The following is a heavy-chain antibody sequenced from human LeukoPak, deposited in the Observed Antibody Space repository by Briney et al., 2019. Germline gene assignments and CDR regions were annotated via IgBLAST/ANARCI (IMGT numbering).Heavy chain of an antibody. J-gene: IGHJ6*03. CDR2: IYYSGST. CDR1: GGSISSGDYY. CDR3: ARSGQVWFGEQLRGKKYYYMDV. D-gene: IGHD3-10*01. V-gene: IGHV4-30-4*02. Sequence: SDTLSPTCTVSGGSISSGDYYWSWIRQPPGKGLEWIGYIYYSGSTYYYPSLKSRITISVDKSKSQFSLKLSSVTAADTAVYYCARSGQVWFGEQLRGKKYYYMDVWGKGTTVAVSS.